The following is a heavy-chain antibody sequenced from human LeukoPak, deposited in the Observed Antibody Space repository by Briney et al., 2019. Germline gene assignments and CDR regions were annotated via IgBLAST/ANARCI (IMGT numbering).Heavy chain of an antibody. J-gene: IGHJ4*02. CDR1: GFTFSSYE. CDR3: ARTRSTIIPFDY. CDR2: ISSSGSTI. V-gene: IGHV3-48*03. Sequence: GGSLRLSCAASGFTFSSYEMNWVRQAPGKGLEWVPYISSSGSTIYYADSVKGRFTISRDNAKNSLYLQMNSLRAEDTAVYYCARTRSTIIPFDYWGQGTLVTVSS. D-gene: IGHD3-9*01.